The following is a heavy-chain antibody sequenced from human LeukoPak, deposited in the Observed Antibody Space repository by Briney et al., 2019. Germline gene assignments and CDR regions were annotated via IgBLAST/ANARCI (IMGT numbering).Heavy chain of an antibody. CDR2: IRSKGYGGTR. J-gene: IGHJ6*02. D-gene: IGHD5-18*01. CDR1: GFTFGDHA. Sequence: HAGGSLRLSCTTSGFTFGDHAMRWVRRAPGKGLEWVGFIRSKGYGGTREYAASVKGRFAISRDDSKSIAYLQMNSLKTEDTAVYYCTRGPTQQWVYYGMDVWGQGTTVIVSS. V-gene: IGHV3-49*04. CDR3: TRGPTQQWVYYGMDV.